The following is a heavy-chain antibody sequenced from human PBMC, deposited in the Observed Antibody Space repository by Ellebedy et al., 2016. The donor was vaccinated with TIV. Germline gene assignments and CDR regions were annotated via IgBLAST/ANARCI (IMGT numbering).Heavy chain of an antibody. J-gene: IGHJ5*02. CDR3: TTESYCSSTSCEDNWFDP. V-gene: IGHV3-15*01. CDR1: GFTFSNAW. CDR2: IKSKTDGGTT. Sequence: GESLKISXAASGFTFSNAWMSWVRQAPGKGLEWVGRIKSKTDGGTTDYAAPVKGRFTISRDDSKNTLYLQMNSLKTEDTAVYYCTTESYCSSTSCEDNWFDPWGQGTLVTVSS. D-gene: IGHD2-2*01.